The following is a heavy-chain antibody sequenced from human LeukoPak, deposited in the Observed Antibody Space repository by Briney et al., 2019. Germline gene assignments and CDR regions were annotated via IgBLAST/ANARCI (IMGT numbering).Heavy chain of an antibody. CDR2: ISSSGSTI. D-gene: IGHD4-17*01. Sequence: GGSLRLSCAASGFTFSDYYMSWIRQAPGKGLEWVSHISSSGSTIYYADSVKGRFTISRDNAKNSLYLQMNSLRAEDTAVYYCARVVGMTTVTSWWFDPWGQGTLVTVSS. J-gene: IGHJ5*02. CDR1: GFTFSDYY. CDR3: ARVVGMTTVTSWWFDP. V-gene: IGHV3-11*04.